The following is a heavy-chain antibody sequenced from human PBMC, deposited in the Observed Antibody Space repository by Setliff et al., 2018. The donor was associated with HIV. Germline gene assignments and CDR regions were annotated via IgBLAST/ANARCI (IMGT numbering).Heavy chain of an antibody. Sequence: PGGSLRLSCAASGFTFSDYYMGWIRQAPGKGLEWVSYISSSSSYTNYADSVKGRFTISRDNAKNSLYLQMNSLRAEDTAVYYCARGDCSSTSCPYLDYWGQGTLVTVSS. D-gene: IGHD2-2*01. V-gene: IGHV3-11*03. CDR2: ISSSSSYT. CDR1: GFTFSDYY. J-gene: IGHJ4*02. CDR3: ARGDCSSTSCPYLDY.